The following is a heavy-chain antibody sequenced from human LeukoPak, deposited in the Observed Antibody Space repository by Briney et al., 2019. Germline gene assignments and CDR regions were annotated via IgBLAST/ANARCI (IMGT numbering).Heavy chain of an antibody. J-gene: IGHJ4*02. CDR3: ARRTWDTRFCSRFSCFLPDY. CDR1: GFTFSDFG. CDR2: ISNGGTE. D-gene: IGHD2-2*01. V-gene: IGHV3-30*01. Sequence: SGGFLRLSCAASGFTFSDFGMNWVRQAPGKGLEWVASISNGGTEFYADSVKGRFAISRDTSTNTLSLQMNSLRAEDTAVYFCARRTWDTRFCSRFSCFLPDYWGQGTLVTVSS.